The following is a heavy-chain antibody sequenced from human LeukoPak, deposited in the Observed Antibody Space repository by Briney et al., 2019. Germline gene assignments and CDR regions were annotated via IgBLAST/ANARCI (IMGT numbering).Heavy chain of an antibody. D-gene: IGHD5-18*01. CDR2: ISNDGSSK. CDR3: AKGRGGDYSYGSYYFDC. J-gene: IGHJ4*02. Sequence: GGSLRLSCAASGFTFTTYGMYWVRQAPGKGLEWVAVISNDGSSKYYADSVKGRFTISRDNPKNTLFLQMNSLRAEDTAVYYCAKGRGGDYSYGSYYFDCWGQGTLVTVSS. V-gene: IGHV3-30*18. CDR1: GFTFTTYG.